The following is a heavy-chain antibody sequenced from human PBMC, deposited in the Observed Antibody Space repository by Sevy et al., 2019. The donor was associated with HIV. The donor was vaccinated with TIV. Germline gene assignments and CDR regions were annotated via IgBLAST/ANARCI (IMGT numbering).Heavy chain of an antibody. J-gene: IGHJ6*02. D-gene: IGHD6-6*01. V-gene: IGHV3-48*01. Sequence: GGSLRLSCAASGFIFSSYSMNWVRQAPGKGLEWISYISDSSSPRYYADSVKGRFTISRDNAKNSLYLQMNSLTAEDTAVYYCARGLGALPGYYAMDVWGQGTTVTVSS. CDR1: GFIFSSYS. CDR2: ISDSSSPR. CDR3: ARGLGALPGYYAMDV.